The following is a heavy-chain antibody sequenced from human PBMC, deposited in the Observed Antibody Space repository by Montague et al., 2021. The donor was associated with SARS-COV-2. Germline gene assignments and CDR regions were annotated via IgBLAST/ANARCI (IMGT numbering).Heavy chain of an antibody. D-gene: IGHD6-13*01. V-gene: IGHV4-31*03. CDR3: ARGPSSSWPPGSWFAP. CDR2: IYYGGGS. J-gene: IGHJ5*02. Sequence: TLSLTCNVSGGSISSADFYWSWIRQHPGKGLEWIGYIYYGGGSYFNPSLEGRVSMSVDTSKNQFSLRLTSVTAADTAVYSCARGPSSSWPPGSWFAPWGLGTLVTVSS. CDR1: GGSISSADFY.